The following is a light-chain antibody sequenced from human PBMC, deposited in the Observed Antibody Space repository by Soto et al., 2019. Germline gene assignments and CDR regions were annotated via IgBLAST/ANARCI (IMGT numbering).Light chain of an antibody. CDR1: SSDVGAYNY. J-gene: IGLJ1*01. V-gene: IGLV2-14*01. CDR3: CSLTSITTYV. Sequence: QSALTQPASVSGSLGQSITISCTGTSSDVGAYNYVSWYQQQPGKAPKLMISEVSNRPSGVSNRFSGSKSGNTASLIISGLQAEDEADYYCCSLTSITTYVFGTATKVTVL. CDR2: EVS.